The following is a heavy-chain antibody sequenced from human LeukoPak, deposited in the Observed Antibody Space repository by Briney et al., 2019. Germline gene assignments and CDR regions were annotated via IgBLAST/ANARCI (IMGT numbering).Heavy chain of an antibody. D-gene: IGHD3-10*01. CDR1: GGSISSYY. Sequence: SETLSLTCTVSGGSISSYYWSWIRQPPGKGLEWIGYIYYSGRINYNPSLKSRVTISVDTSKSQFSLKLSSVTAADTAVYYCARSPPWFRPALDPWGQGTLVTVSS. CDR3: ARSPPWFRPALDP. J-gene: IGHJ5*02. CDR2: IYYSGRI. V-gene: IGHV4-59*01.